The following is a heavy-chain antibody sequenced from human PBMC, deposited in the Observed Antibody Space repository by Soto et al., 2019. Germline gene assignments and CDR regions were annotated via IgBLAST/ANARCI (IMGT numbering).Heavy chain of an antibody. J-gene: IGHJ5*02. V-gene: IGHV3-49*03. Sequence: PGGSLRLSCTGSGFTFGDYAMSWFRQAPGKGLEWVGFITSKRYGGTTEYAASVKGRFTISRDDSKSISYLQMNSLKTEDTAVYFCSRLPPPKYTISPFDPWGKETLATVPS. CDR3: SRLPPPKYTISPFDP. CDR1: GFTFGDYA. CDR2: ITSKRYGGTT. D-gene: IGHD2-2*02.